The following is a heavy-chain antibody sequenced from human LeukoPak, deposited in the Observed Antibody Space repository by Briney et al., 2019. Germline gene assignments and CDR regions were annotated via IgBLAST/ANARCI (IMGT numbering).Heavy chain of an antibody. Sequence: GGSLRLSCAASRFTFSSYSMNWVRQAPGKGLEWVSSISSSSSYIYYADSVKGRFTISRDNSKNTLYLQMNSLRAEDTAVYYCAKVATVTMGYDYWGQGTLVTVSS. CDR2: ISSSSSYI. V-gene: IGHV3-21*04. CDR1: RFTFSSYS. J-gene: IGHJ4*02. D-gene: IGHD4-17*01. CDR3: AKVATVTMGYDY.